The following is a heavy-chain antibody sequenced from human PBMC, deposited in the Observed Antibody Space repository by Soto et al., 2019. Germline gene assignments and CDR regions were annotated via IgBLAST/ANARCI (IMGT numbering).Heavy chain of an antibody. Sequence: GGSLRISCAASEFTFSNYAMSWVRQAPGKGLEWVSAISYGGGTTYYADSVKGRFTISRDNSKNTLYLQMNSLRAEGTAVYYYAKNPEYYYDSTGYHFDSGGQGTLVTVSS. D-gene: IGHD3-22*01. CDR1: EFTFSNYA. CDR3: AKNPEYYYDSTGYHFDS. J-gene: IGHJ4*02. V-gene: IGHV3-23*01. CDR2: ISYGGGTT.